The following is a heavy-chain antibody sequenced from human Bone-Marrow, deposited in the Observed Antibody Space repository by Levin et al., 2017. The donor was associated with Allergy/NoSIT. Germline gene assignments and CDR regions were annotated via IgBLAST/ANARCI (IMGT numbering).Heavy chain of an antibody. Sequence: PGGSLRLSCTASGFTFGDYAMSWFRQAPGKGLEWVGFIRSKAYGGTTEYAASVKGRFTISRDDSKSIAYLQMNSLKTEDTAVYYCTRDCSGGSCFSSCYWGQGTLVTVSS. J-gene: IGHJ4*02. CDR3: TRDCSGGSCFSSCY. CDR2: IRSKAYGGTT. V-gene: IGHV3-49*03. CDR1: GFTFGDYA. D-gene: IGHD2-15*01.